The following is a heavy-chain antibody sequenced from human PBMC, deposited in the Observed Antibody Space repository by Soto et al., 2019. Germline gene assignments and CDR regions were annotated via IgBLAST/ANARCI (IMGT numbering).Heavy chain of an antibody. J-gene: IGHJ5*02. CDR1: GFTFSSYA. CDR3: ARDGASPPEYYYDSSGYIDP. CDR2: ISYDGSNK. D-gene: IGHD3-22*01. V-gene: IGHV3-30-3*01. Sequence: PGGSLRLSCAASGFTFSSYAMHWVRQAPGKGLEWVAVISYDGSNKYYADSVKGRFTISRDNSKNTLYLQMNSLRAEDTAVYYCARDGASPPEYYYDSSGYIDPWGQGTLVTVSS.